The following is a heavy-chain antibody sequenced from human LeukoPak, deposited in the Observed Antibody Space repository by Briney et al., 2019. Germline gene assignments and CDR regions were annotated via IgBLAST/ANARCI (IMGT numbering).Heavy chain of an antibody. J-gene: IGHJ4*02. V-gene: IGHV3-11*01. Sequence: PGGSLRLSCAASGFTFSDYYMSWIRQAPGKGLEWVSYISSSGSTIYYADSVKGRFTISRDNAKNSLYLQMNGLRAEDTAVYYCARWADYVVPIDYWGQGTLVTVSS. CDR3: ARWADYVVPIDY. D-gene: IGHD3-16*01. CDR1: GFTFSDYY. CDR2: ISSSGSTI.